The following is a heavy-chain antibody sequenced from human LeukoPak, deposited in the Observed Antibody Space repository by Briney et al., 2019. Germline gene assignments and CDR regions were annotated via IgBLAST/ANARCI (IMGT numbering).Heavy chain of an antibody. Sequence: SETLSLTCAVYGGSFSGYYCSWIHQPPGKGLEWIGEINHSGSTNYNPSLKSRVTISVDTSKNQFSLKLSSVTAADTAVYYCARLVVVAVLDYWGQGTLVTVSS. CDR2: INHSGST. D-gene: IGHD2-15*01. V-gene: IGHV4-34*01. CDR3: ARLVVVAVLDY. J-gene: IGHJ4*02. CDR1: GGSFSGYY.